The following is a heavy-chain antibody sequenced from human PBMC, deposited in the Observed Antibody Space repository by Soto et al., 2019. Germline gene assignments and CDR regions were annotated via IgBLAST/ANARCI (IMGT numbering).Heavy chain of an antibody. CDR2: ISAYNGNT. D-gene: IGHD4-4*01. J-gene: IGHJ2*01. CDR3: ARDKVTASWYFDL. V-gene: IGHV1-18*01. CDR1: GYTFTSYG. Sequence: ASVKVSCKASGYTFTSYGISCVRQAPGQGLEWMGWISAYNGNTNYAQKLQGRVTMTTDTSTSTAYMELRSLRSDDTAVDYCARDKVTASWYFDLWGRGTLVTVSS.